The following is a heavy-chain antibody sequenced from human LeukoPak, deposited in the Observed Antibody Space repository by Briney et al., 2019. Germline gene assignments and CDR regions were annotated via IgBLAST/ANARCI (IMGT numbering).Heavy chain of an antibody. Sequence: SETLCLTCTVSGGSVSSYYWSWIRQTPGNGLEWIGDVYYSGSTNYNPSLKSRVTISVDTSKNQFSLKLSSVTAADTAVYYCARGGGDSRWRYYIDYWGQGTLVTVSS. D-gene: IGHD2-21*02. V-gene: IGHV4-59*02. J-gene: IGHJ4*02. CDR3: ARGGGDSRWRYYIDY. CDR2: VYYSGST. CDR1: GGSVSSYY.